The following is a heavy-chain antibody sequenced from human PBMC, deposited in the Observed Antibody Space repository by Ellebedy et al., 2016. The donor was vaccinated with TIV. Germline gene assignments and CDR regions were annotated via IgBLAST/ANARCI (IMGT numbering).Heavy chain of an antibody. J-gene: IGHJ4*02. CDR1: GGSIPSYH. V-gene: IGHV4-4*07. CDR2: IYTSGST. CDR3: ARDQSHYDVLTGYDSTFIFDY. Sequence: MPSETLSLTFTLPGGSIPSYHWSWIRQPAGKGLEGIGHIYTSGSTNYNPSLKSRVAMSVDTSKNQFSLKLSSVTAADTAVYYCARDQSHYDVLTGYDSTFIFDYWGQGTLVTVSS. D-gene: IGHD3-9*01.